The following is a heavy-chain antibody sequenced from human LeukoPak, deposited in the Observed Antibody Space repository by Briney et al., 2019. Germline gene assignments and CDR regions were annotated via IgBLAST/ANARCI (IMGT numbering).Heavy chain of an antibody. V-gene: IGHV3-23*01. CDR1: GFSFSTYA. CDR3: AKDASPHDYYGSGSELDY. D-gene: IGHD3-10*01. Sequence: GGSLRLSCTASGFSFSTYAMIWVRQGPGRGLEWVSAISGSGGTTYYADSVRGRFTISRDKSKNTLYLQMSSLRAEDTAVYYCAKDASPHDYYGSGSELDYWGQGTLVTISS. CDR2: ISGSGGTT. J-gene: IGHJ4*02.